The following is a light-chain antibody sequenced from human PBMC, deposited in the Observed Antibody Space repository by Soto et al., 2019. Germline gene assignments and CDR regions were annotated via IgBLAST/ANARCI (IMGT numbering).Light chain of an antibody. CDR1: SSDISGHNY. CDR2: EVS. V-gene: IGLV2-8*01. CDR3: SSYAGGNNWV. J-gene: IGLJ3*02. Sequence: QSALTQPPSXXXXPGQSVTISCTGASSDISGHNYVSWYQQHPGKAPKLMIYEVSKRPSWVPDRFSASKSGNTASLTVSGLQGEDEADYYCSSYAGGNNWVFGGGTKLTVL.